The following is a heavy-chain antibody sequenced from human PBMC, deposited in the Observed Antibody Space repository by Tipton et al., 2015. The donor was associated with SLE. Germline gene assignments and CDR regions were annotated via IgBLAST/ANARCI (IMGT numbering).Heavy chain of an antibody. CDR1: GGSVSSSPYY. Sequence: LRLSCTVSGGSVSSSPYYWGWIRHHPGKGLELIGTIYYSGSTYYKPSLKTRLTISVDTSKNQFSLNLSSVTAADTAVYYCARPDLPYSSSWFGYFQYWGQGIVVTVSS. V-gene: IGHV4-39*07. CDR3: ARPDLPYSSSWFGYFQY. CDR2: IYYSGST. D-gene: IGHD6-13*01. J-gene: IGHJ1*01.